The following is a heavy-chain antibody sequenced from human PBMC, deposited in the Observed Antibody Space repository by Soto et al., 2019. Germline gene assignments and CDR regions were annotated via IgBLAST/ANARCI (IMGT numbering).Heavy chain of an antibody. V-gene: IGHV1-69*08. Sequence: QVQLVQSGAEVKKPGSSVKVSCKASGGTFSSYTISWVRQAPGQGLEWMGRIIPILGIANYAQKFQGRVTITADKSTSRVYMELSSLRSEDTAVYCCERERGTGTTFDYWGQATLVTVSS. CDR3: ERERGTGTTFDY. D-gene: IGHD1-1*01. CDR1: GGTFSSYT. J-gene: IGHJ4*02. CDR2: IIPILGIA.